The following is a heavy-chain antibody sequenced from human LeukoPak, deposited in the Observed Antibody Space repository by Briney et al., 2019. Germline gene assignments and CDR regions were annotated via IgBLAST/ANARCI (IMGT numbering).Heavy chain of an antibody. V-gene: IGHV4-4*02. CDR2: IYHSGST. J-gene: IGHJ5*02. D-gene: IGHD2-15*01. CDR1: GFTFSSYAM. CDR3: ARVFIDCSGGSCYSNWFDP. Sequence: GSLRLSCAASGFTFSSYAMSWVRQPPGKGLEWIGEIYHSGSTNYNPSLKSRVTISVDKSKNQFSLKLSSVTAADTAVYYCARVFIDCSGGSCYSNWFDPWGQGTLVTVSS.